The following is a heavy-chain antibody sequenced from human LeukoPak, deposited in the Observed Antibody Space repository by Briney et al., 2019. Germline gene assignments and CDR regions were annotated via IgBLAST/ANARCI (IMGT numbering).Heavy chain of an antibody. CDR1: GGSISSSSYY. CDR3: AVGERSDTGWASNVDY. CDR2: IYYSGST. V-gene: IGHV4-39*01. Sequence: SETLSLTCTVSGGSISSSSYYWGWIRQPPGKGLEWIGSIYYSGSTYYNPSLKSRVTISVDTSKNQFSLKLSPVTAADTAVYYCAVGERSDTGWASNVDYWGQGTLVTVSS. J-gene: IGHJ4*02. D-gene: IGHD1-1*01.